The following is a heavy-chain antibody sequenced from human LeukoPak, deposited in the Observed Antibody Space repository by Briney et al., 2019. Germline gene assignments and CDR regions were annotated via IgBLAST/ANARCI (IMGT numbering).Heavy chain of an antibody. J-gene: IGHJ4*02. CDR2: IYYSGST. CDR1: GGSISSSSYY. Sequence: SETLSLTCTVSGGSISSSSYYWGWIRQPPGKGLEWIGSIYYSGSTYYNPSLKSRVTISVDTSKNQFSLKLTSVTAADTAVYYCAGSSVIGLDYWGRGTLVTVSS. V-gene: IGHV4-39*01. D-gene: IGHD4-11*01. CDR3: AGSSVIGLDY.